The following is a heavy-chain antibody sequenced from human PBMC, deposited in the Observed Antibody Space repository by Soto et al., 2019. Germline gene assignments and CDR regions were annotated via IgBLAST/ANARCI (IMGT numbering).Heavy chain of an antibody. D-gene: IGHD3-10*01. CDR2: IFHDGTA. J-gene: IGHJ4*02. CDR3: ARLIYDTRLNYMYFDF. Sequence: SETLSLTCAVSGVSLTSGNWWTWVRQSPQRGLEYIGEIFHDGTANYYPSFERRVAMSVDTSRNQFSLKLTSVTAADTAVYFCARLIYDTRLNYMYFDFWGPGTLVTVSS. CDR1: GVSLTSGNW. V-gene: IGHV4-4*02.